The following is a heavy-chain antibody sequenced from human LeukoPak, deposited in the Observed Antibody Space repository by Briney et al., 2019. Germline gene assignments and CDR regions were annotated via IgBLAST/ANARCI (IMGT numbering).Heavy chain of an antibody. Sequence: PGGSLRLSCAASGFTFSSYGMSWVRQAPGKGLEWVSGISGSGGSTYYADSVKGRFTISRDNSKNTLYLQMNSLRAEDTAVYYCAKRVATSRYFDYWGQGTLVTVSS. J-gene: IGHJ4*02. CDR2: ISGSGGST. V-gene: IGHV3-23*01. CDR3: AKRVATSRYFDY. D-gene: IGHD3-9*01. CDR1: GFTFSSYG.